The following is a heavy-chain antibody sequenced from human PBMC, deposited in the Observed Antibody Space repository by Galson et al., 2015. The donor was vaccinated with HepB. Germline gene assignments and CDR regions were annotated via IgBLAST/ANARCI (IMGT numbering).Heavy chain of an antibody. CDR1: GFTFSYYG. CDR2: ISYDGSNK. J-gene: IGHJ4*02. CDR3: AKDPYLYSALAGTMAGFDY. V-gene: IGHV3-30*18. D-gene: IGHD6-19*01. Sequence: SLRLSCAASGFTFSYYGVHWVRQAPGKGLEWVAVISYDGSNKYYADSVKGRFTISRDNSKNTLYLQMNSLRAEDTALYYCAKDPYLYSALAGTMAGFDYWGQGTLVTVSS.